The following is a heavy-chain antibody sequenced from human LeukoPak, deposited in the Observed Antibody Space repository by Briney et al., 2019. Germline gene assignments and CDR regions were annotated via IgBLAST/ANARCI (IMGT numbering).Heavy chain of an antibody. CDR1: GGSISSYY. J-gene: IGHJ4*02. Sequence: PSETLSLTCTVSGGSISSYYWSWIRQPPGKGLEWIGYIYYSGGTNYNPSLKSRVTISVDTSKNQFSLKLSSVTAADTAVYYCARANYDSSGHIDYWGQGTLVTVSS. V-gene: IGHV4-59*01. CDR3: ARANYDSSGHIDY. CDR2: IYYSGGT. D-gene: IGHD3-22*01.